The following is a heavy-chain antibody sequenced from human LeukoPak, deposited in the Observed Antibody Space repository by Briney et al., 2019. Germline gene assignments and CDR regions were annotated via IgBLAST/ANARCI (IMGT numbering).Heavy chain of an antibody. CDR1: GFTFSSYA. CDR3: ARDSGGYSGYDYWDV. J-gene: IGHJ6*02. Sequence: PGGSLRLSCAASGFTFSSYAMHWVRQAPGKGLEWVAVISYDGSNKYYADSVKGRFTISRDNAKNSLYLQMNSLRAEDTAVYYCARDSGGYSGYDYWDVWGQGTTVTVSS. D-gene: IGHD5-12*01. CDR2: ISYDGSNK. V-gene: IGHV3-30-3*01.